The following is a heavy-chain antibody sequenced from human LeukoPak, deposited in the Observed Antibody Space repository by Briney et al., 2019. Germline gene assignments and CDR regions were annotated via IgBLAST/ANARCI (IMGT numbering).Heavy chain of an antibody. CDR1: GYTFTGYY. J-gene: IGHJ1*01. CDR2: INPNSGGT. V-gene: IGHV1-2*02. D-gene: IGHD6-19*01. Sequence: ASVKVSCKASGYTFTGYYMHWVRQAPGQGLEWMGWINPNSGGTNYAQKFQGRVTMTGDTSISTAYMELSRLRYDDTAGYYCARFGSSGWDVEYFQHWGQGTLVTVSS. CDR3: ARFGSSGWDVEYFQH.